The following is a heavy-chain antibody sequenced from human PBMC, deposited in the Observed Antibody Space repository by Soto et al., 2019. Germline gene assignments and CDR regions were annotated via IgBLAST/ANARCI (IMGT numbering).Heavy chain of an antibody. J-gene: IGHJ5*02. CDR3: ARKDCSGASCYLSDWFDP. CDR1: GYRFDNYW. Sequence: GESLKISCKASGYRFDNYWVAWVRQMPGKGLEWMGIIYPGDSDTRYSPSFQGQVTISADKSISTAYLQWSSLKASDTAIYYCARKDCSGASCYLSDWFDPWGQGTPVTVSS. D-gene: IGHD2-15*01. CDR2: IYPGDSDT. V-gene: IGHV5-51*01.